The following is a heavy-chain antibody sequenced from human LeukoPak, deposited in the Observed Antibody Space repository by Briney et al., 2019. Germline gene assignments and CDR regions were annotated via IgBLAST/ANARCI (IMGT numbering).Heavy chain of an antibody. D-gene: IGHD5-12*01. CDR3: ARIWNSGYIIYFDC. V-gene: IGHV1-2*02. CDR2: INPNSGDT. CDR1: GYRFSDYY. Sequence: VASVKVSCKASGYRFSDYYMHWVRQAPGQGLEWMGRINPNSGDTNFAQKFQGRVTMTRDTSITTAYMELSRLTSDDTAVYYCARIWNSGYIIYFDCWGQGTLVTVSS. J-gene: IGHJ4*02.